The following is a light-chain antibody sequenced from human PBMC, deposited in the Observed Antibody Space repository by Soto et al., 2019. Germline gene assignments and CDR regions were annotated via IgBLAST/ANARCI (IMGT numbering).Light chain of an antibody. CDR2: GAS. CDR1: QSVTSN. Sequence: EIVMTQSPATLSVSPGERATLSCRASQSVTSNLAWYQQKPGQAPSLLIYGASTRATGIPARFSGSGSGTEFTLTISSLQSEDFAVYYCQRYNNWPRITFGQGTRLEIK. J-gene: IGKJ5*01. CDR3: QRYNNWPRIT. V-gene: IGKV3-15*01.